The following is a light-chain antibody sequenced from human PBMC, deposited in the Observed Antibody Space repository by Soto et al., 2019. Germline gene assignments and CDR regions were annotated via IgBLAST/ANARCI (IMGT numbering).Light chain of an antibody. V-gene: IGLV2-14*03. Sequence: QSALTQPASVSGSPGQSITISCTGTSSDVGGYNYVSWYQHHPGKAPKLMIYDVSNRPSGVSNRFSGSKSGNTASLTISGLQAEDEADYYCSSYTSNNTSLFGTGTKVTVL. J-gene: IGLJ1*01. CDR2: DVS. CDR3: SSYTSNNTSL. CDR1: SSDVGGYNY.